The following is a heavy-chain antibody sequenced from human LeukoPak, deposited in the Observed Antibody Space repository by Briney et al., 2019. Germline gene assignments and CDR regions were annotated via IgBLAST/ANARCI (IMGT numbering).Heavy chain of an antibody. CDR2: INPNSGGT. D-gene: IGHD5-18*01. CDR1: GYTFTGYY. CDR3: ARDWRRGGCSYDRFDY. J-gene: IGHJ4*02. V-gene: IGHV1-2*02. Sequence: ASVKVSCKASGYTFTGYYMHWVRQAPGQGLEWMGWINPNSGGTNYAQKFQGRVTMTRDTSISTAYMELSRLRSDDTAVYYCARDWRRGGCSYDRFDYWGQGTLVTVSS.